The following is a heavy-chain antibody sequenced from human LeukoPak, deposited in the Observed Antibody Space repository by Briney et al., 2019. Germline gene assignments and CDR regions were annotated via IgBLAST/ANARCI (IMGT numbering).Heavy chain of an antibody. CDR2: INHSGST. J-gene: IGHJ4*02. D-gene: IGHD6-13*01. CDR1: GGSFSGYY. V-gene: IGHV4-34*01. CDR3: ARAGRFTAAAGY. Sequence: SETLSLTCAVYGGSFSGYYWSWIRQPPGKGLEWIGEINHSGSTNYNPSLKSRVTISVDTSKNQFSLKLSSVTAADTAVCYCARAGRFTAAAGYWGQGTLVTVSS.